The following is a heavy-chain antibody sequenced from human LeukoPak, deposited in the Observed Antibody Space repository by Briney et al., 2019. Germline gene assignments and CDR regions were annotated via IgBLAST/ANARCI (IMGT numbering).Heavy chain of an antibody. CDR2: IFISGST. J-gene: IGHJ4*02. CDR3: ARATHSGSLAPFDF. Sequence: SETLSLTCTASGGSISSYQWNWIRQPAGKGLEWIGRIFISGSTNYNPSLKSRVTMSVDTSKNQFSLKLSSVTAADTAVYYCARATHSGSLAPFDFWGQGTLVTVSS. V-gene: IGHV4-4*07. CDR1: GGSISSYQ. D-gene: IGHD1-26*01.